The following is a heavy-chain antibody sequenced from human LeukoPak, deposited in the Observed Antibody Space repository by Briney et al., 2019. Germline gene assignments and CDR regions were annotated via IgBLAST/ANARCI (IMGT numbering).Heavy chain of an antibody. CDR3: AREVVGATGWFDP. V-gene: IGHV4-59*12. J-gene: IGHJ5*02. D-gene: IGHD1-26*01. Sequence: SETLSLTCTVSGGSISTYYWNWIRQPPGKGLEWIGYIYYSGRTNYNSSLKSRVTISVDTSKNQFSLKLTSVTAADTAVYYCAREVVGATGWFDPWGQGNLVTVSS. CDR2: IYYSGRT. CDR1: GGSISTYY.